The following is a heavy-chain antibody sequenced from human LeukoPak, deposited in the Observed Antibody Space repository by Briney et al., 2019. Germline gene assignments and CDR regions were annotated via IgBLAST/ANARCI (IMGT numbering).Heavy chain of an antibody. V-gene: IGHV3-30*02. Sequence: PGGSLRLSCAASGFTFSSYGMHWVRQAPGKGLEWVAFIRYDGSNKYYADSVKGRFTISRDNSKNTLYLQMNSLRAEDTAVYYCAKDGVGSSSAPAYCYYYMDVWGKGTTVTVSS. CDR3: AKDGVGSSSAPAYCYYYMDV. CDR2: IRYDGSNK. J-gene: IGHJ6*03. CDR1: GFTFSSYG. D-gene: IGHD6-6*01.